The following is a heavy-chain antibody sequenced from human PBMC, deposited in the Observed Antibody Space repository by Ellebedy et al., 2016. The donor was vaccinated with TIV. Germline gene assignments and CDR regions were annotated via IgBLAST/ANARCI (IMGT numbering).Heavy chain of an antibody. CDR2: IYTSGST. Sequence: SETLSLTXTVSGGSISSGSYYWSWIRQPAGKGLEWIGRIYTSGSTNYNPSLKSRVTMSVDTSKNQFSLRMNSVTAADTAVYYCARGPIPNGWHDYWGQGTRVTVSS. CDR3: ARGPIPNGWHDY. D-gene: IGHD2-8*01. J-gene: IGHJ4*02. CDR1: GGSISSGSYY. V-gene: IGHV4-61*02.